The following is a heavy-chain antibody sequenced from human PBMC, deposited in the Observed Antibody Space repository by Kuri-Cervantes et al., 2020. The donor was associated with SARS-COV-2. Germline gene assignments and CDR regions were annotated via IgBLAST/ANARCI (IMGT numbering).Heavy chain of an antibody. Sequence: SETLSLTCAVSGGSISSSNWGSGVRQPPGKGLEGFGEIYHSGSTNYNPSLKSRVTISVDKSKNQFSLKMSSVTAADTAVYYCARDRSVAVAGEPDYWGQGTLVTVSS. V-gene: IGHV4-4*02. CDR1: GGSISSSNW. CDR2: IYHSGST. J-gene: IGHJ4*02. D-gene: IGHD6-19*01. CDR3: ARDRSVAVAGEPDY.